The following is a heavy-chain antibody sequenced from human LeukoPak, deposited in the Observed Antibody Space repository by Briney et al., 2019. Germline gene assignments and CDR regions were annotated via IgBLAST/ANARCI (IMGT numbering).Heavy chain of an antibody. D-gene: IGHD3-22*01. CDR1: GFTFSSYA. CDR2: ISSNGGST. Sequence: TGGSLRLSCAASGFTFSSYAMHWVRQAPGKGLEYVSAISSNGGSTYYANSVKGRFTISRDNSKNTLYLQMGSLRAEDMAVYYCARAVGYYYDSSGYYDYWGQGTLVTVSS. V-gene: IGHV3-64*01. J-gene: IGHJ4*02. CDR3: ARAVGYYYDSSGYYDY.